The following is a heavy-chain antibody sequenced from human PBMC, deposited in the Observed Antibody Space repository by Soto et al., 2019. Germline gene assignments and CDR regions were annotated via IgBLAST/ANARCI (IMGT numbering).Heavy chain of an antibody. Sequence: QLQLQESGPGLVKPSETLSLTCTVSGGSISSSSYYWGWIRQPPGKGLEWIGSIYYSGSTYYNPSLKSRATISVDTSKNQFSLKLSSVTAADTAVYYCASDVVVRGVPRDYWGQGTLVTVSS. V-gene: IGHV4-39*01. CDR2: IYYSGST. CDR1: GGSISSSSYY. J-gene: IGHJ4*02. D-gene: IGHD3-10*01. CDR3: ASDVVVRGVPRDY.